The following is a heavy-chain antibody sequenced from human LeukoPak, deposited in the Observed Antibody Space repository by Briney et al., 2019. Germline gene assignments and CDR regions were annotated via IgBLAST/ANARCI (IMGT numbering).Heavy chain of an antibody. CDR1: GGSISSSSYY. J-gene: IGHJ4*02. D-gene: IGHD6-13*01. CDR3: ARSFHSSSWYFDY. CDR2: IYYSGST. Sequence: SETLSLTCTVSGGSISSSSYYWGWIRQPPGKGLEWIGSIYYSGSTNYNPSLNSRVTISVDTSKNQFSLKLSSVTAADTAVYHCARSFHSSSWYFDYWGQGTLVTVSS. V-gene: IGHV4-39*07.